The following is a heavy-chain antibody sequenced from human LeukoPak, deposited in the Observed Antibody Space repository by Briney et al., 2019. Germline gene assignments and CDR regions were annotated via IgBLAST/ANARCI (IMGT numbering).Heavy chain of an antibody. CDR2: IDPNSGGT. J-gene: IGHJ4*02. V-gene: IGHV1-2*02. Sequence: ASVKVSCKASGYTFTGYYIHWVRQAPGQGLEWMGWIDPNSGGTNDAQEFQGRVTMTTDTSISTAYMELSRLRSDDTAVYYCARGGWSGYSYGSEPEKYFDYWGQGTLVTVSS. D-gene: IGHD5-18*01. CDR1: GYTFTGYY. CDR3: ARGGWSGYSYGSEPEKYFDY.